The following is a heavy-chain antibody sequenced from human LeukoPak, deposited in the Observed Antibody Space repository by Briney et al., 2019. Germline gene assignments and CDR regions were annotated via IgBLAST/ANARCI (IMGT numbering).Heavy chain of an antibody. Sequence: GGSLRLSCAASGFTFSSYEMSWVRQAPGKGLEWVSAISGSGGNTYYADSVKGRFTISRDNSKNTLYLQMNSLRAEDTAVYYCAKDVYSNYGGISYYFDYWGQGTLVTVSS. V-gene: IGHV3-23*01. D-gene: IGHD4-11*01. CDR3: AKDVYSNYGGISYYFDY. CDR1: GFTFSSYE. CDR2: ISGSGGNT. J-gene: IGHJ4*02.